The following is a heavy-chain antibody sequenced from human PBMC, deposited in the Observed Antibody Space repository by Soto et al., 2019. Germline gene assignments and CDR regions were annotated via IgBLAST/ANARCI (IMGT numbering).Heavy chain of an antibody. V-gene: IGHV2-5*02. CDR3: AHSRWVYCSTTSCPYYFDY. Sequence: SGPTLVNPTQTLTLTCTFSGFSLSTSGVRVGWIRQPPGKALEWLALIYWDDDKRYSPSLKSRLTITKDTSKNQVVLTMTNMDPVDTATYYCAHSRWVYCSTTSCPYYFDYWGQGTLVTVSS. CDR1: GFSLSTSGVR. CDR2: IYWDDDK. J-gene: IGHJ4*02. D-gene: IGHD2-2*01.